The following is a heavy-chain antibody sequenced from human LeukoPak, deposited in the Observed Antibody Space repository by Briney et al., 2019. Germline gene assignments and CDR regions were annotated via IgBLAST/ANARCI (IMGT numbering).Heavy chain of an antibody. J-gene: IGHJ4*02. V-gene: IGHV1-46*01. Sequence: ASVKVSCKASGYTFTDYYMYWVRQAPGQGPECMGVIHPSGGSTTYAQKFQGRVTLTKDTATSTVYIELSSLRSDDTAVYYCARMAMDPAMVTNFFGLWGQGTLLTVSA. CDR2: IHPSGGST. CDR1: GYTFTDYY. D-gene: IGHD5-18*01. CDR3: ARMAMDPAMVTNFFGL.